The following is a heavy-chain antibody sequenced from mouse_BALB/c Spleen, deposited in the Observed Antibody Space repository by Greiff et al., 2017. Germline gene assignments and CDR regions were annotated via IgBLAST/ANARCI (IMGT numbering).Heavy chain of an antibody. CDR2: IYPGDGDT. V-gene: IGHV1-80*01. D-gene: IGHD2-4*01. CDR3: AREGLRAWFAY. CDR1: GYAFSSYW. J-gene: IGHJ3*01. Sequence: QVQLQQSGAELVRPGSSVKISCTASGYAFSSYWMNWVKQRPGQGLEWIGQIYPGDGDTNYNGKFKGKATLTADKSSSTAYMQLSSLTSEDSAVYFCAREGLRAWFAYWGQGTLVTVSA.